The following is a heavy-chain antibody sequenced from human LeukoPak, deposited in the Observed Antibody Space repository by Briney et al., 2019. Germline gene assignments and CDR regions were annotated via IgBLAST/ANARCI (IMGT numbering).Heavy chain of an antibody. CDR3: ARDGYSSCWPGNAFDI. V-gene: IGHV4-30-4*08. Sequence: SQTLSLTCTVSGGSISSGDYYWSWIRQPPGKGLEWIGYIYYSGSTYYNPSLKSRVTISVDTSKNQFSLKLSSVTAADTAVYYCARDGYSSCWPGNAFDIWGQGTMVTVSS. CDR2: IYYSGST. CDR1: GGSISSGDYY. J-gene: IGHJ3*02. D-gene: IGHD6-19*01.